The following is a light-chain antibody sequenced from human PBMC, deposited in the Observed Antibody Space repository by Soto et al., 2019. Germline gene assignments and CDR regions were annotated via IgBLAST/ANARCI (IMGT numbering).Light chain of an antibody. CDR3: LAWDDSLNGNL. V-gene: IGLV2-11*01. J-gene: IGLJ1*01. Sequence: QSVLTQPRSVSGSPGQSVTISCTGTSSDVGTYDFVSWYQQHPGKAPRLMIFDVSERPSGVPDRFSGSKSGNTASLTISGLQAEDEADYYCLAWDDSLNGNLFGTGTKVTVL. CDR2: DVS. CDR1: SSDVGTYDF.